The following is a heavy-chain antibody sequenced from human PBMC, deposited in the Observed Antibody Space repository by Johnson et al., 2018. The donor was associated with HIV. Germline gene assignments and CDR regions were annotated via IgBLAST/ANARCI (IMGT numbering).Heavy chain of an antibody. D-gene: IGHD1-26*01. CDR1: GFTFSDAW. V-gene: IGHV3-72*01. CDR2: SRNKANSYTT. CDR3: AKTYSGSNRDAFDI. Sequence: VLLVESGGGLVKPGGSLRLSCAVSGFTFSDAWMTWVRQAPGKGLEWVGRSRNKANSYTTEYAASVKGRFTISRDDSKNSLYLQMNSLRAEDTAVYYCAKTYSGSNRDAFDIWGQGTMVTVSS. J-gene: IGHJ3*02.